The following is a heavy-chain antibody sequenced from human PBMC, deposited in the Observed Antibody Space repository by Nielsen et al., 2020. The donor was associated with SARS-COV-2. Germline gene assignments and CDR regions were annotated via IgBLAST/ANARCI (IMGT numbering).Heavy chain of an antibody. Sequence: GESLKISCAASGFTFSSYAMSWVRQAPGKGLEWVSVIYSGGSSTYYADSVKGRFTISRDNAKNSLYLQMNSLRAEDTAVYYSARSPNSNGMDVWGQGTTVTVSS. J-gene: IGHJ6*02. CDR2: IYSGGSST. CDR1: GFTFSSYA. CDR3: ARSPNSNGMDV. V-gene: IGHV3-23*03. D-gene: IGHD6-13*01.